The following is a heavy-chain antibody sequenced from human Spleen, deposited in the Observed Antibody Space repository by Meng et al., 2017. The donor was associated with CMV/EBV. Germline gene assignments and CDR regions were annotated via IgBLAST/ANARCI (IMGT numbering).Heavy chain of an antibody. V-gene: IGHV4-59*01. CDR2: IYYSGST. Sequence: SETLSLTCTVSGGSISNYYWSWIRQPPGKGLEWIGYIYYSGSTNYNPSLKSRVTISVDTSKNQFSLKLSSVTAADTAVYYCAGQPYYYYYGMDVWGQGTTVTVSS. J-gene: IGHJ6*02. CDR3: AGQPYYYYYGMDV. CDR1: GGSISNYY.